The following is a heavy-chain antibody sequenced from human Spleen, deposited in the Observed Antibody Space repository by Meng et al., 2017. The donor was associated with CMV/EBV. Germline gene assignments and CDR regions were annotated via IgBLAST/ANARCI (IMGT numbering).Heavy chain of an antibody. J-gene: IGHJ4*02. CDR3: ASLWGVYCISTSCYTGPYYFDH. D-gene: IGHD2-2*02. CDR1: GDSVSSNSAV. Sequence: SETLSLTCVISGDSVSSNSAVWSWIRQSPSRGLEWLGRTYYRSKWYNDYAVSVKSRITINPDTSKNQFSLQLNSVTPEDTAVYYCASLWGVYCISTSCYTGPYYFDHWGQGTLVTVSS. V-gene: IGHV6-1*01. CDR2: TYYRSKWYN.